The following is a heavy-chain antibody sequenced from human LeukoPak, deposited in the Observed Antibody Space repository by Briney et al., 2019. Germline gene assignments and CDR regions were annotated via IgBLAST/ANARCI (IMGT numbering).Heavy chain of an antibody. CDR2: IYTGGST. Sequence: GGSLRLSCAASGFTVSSNYMSWVRQAPGKGLEWVSVIYTGGSTYYADSVKGRFTISRDNSKSTVYLQMNSLRAEDTALYYCARGSTSPLDYWGQGTLVTVSS. CDR3: ARGSTSPLDY. J-gene: IGHJ4*02. CDR1: GFTVSSNY. V-gene: IGHV3-53*01.